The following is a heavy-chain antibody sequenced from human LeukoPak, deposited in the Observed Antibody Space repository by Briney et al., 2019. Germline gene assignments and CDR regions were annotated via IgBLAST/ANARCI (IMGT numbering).Heavy chain of an antibody. D-gene: IGHD6-13*01. Sequence: PGGSLRLSCSASGFVFSDYPLHWIRQSPGKGPEWVAVISFDGSHQYYADSVKGRFTVSRDTSKNTLYLQMNNLRAEDTAVYYCAKESSSSWYYFDYWGQGTLVTVSS. CDR2: ISFDGSHQ. CDR1: GFVFSDYP. CDR3: AKESSSSWYYFDY. V-gene: IGHV3-30*07. J-gene: IGHJ4*02.